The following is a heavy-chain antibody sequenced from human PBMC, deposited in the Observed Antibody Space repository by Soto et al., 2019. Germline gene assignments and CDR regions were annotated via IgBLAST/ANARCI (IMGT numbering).Heavy chain of an antibody. V-gene: IGHV4-34*01. CDR1: GGSFSGYY. CDR2: INHSGST. Sequence: SETLSLTCAVYGGSFSGYYWTWIRQPPGTGLEWIGEINHSGSTNYNPSLKSRVTISTDMSKNQFSLKLNSVTAADTAVYYCARDYYDSSESMDVWGQGTTVTVSS. CDR3: ARDYYDSSESMDV. D-gene: IGHD3-22*01. J-gene: IGHJ6*02.